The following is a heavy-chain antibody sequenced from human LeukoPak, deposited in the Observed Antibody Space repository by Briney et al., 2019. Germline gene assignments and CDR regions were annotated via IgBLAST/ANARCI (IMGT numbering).Heavy chain of an antibody. CDR1: GYTFTSYD. CDR2: MNPNSGNT. CDR3: ARSFSHTMVRGVIGY. J-gene: IGHJ4*02. V-gene: IGHV1-8*01. Sequence: GASVKVSCKASGYTFTSYDINWVRQATGQGLEWMGWMNPNSGNTGYAQKFQGRVTTTRNTSISTAYMELSSLRSEDTAVYYCARSFSHTMVRGVIGYWGQGTLVTVSS. D-gene: IGHD3-10*01.